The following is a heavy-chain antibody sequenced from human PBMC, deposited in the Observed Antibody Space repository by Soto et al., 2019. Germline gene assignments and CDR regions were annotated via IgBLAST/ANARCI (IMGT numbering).Heavy chain of an antibody. Sequence: ASVKVSCKASGDTFSSSTISWVRQAPGQGLEWVGGIIPIFGTANYAQKFQGRVSITADTSTSTAYMDLSSLRSEDTAVYYCARGITIFGVADYWGQGTLVTVS. J-gene: IGHJ4*02. CDR2: IIPIFGTA. D-gene: IGHD3-3*01. CDR3: ARGITIFGVADY. V-gene: IGHV1-69*06. CDR1: GDTFSSST.